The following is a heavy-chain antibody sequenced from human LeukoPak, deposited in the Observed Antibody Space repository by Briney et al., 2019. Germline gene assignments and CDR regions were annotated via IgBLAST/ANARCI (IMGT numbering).Heavy chain of an antibody. V-gene: IGHV3-33*01. CDR2: IWYDGSNK. CDR1: GFTFSSYG. CDR3: ARQRLISGYFDY. Sequence: TGGSLRLSCAASGFTFSSYGMHWVRQAPGKGLEWVAVIWYDGSNKYYADSVKGRFTISRDNSKNTLYLQMNSLRAEDTAVYYCARQRLISGYFDYWGQGTLVTVSS. D-gene: IGHD3-3*01. J-gene: IGHJ4*02.